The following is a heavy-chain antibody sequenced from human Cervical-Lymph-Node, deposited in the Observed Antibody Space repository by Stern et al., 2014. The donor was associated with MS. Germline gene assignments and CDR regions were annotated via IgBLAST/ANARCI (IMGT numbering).Heavy chain of an antibody. J-gene: IGHJ5*02. CDR3: ATTRWDLFTWNWFDP. CDR2: IHDSGST. D-gene: IGHD1-26*01. Sequence: VQLVQSGPGLVKPSQTLSLTCTVSGGSISSSGYYWSWIRQPADKGLEWIGRIHDSGSTYYNPSLKSRVTISMGTAQNQFSLKLPSVTAADTAVYYCATTRWDLFTWNWFDPWGQGTLVTVSS. CDR1: GGSISSSGYY. V-gene: IGHV4-61*02.